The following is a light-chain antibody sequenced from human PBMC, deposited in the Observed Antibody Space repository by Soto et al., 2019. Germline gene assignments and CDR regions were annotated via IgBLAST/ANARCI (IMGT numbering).Light chain of an antibody. V-gene: IGLV2-23*01. CDR3: CSYAGSSTYV. CDR2: EGS. CDR1: SSDVGTYNL. J-gene: IGLJ1*01. Sequence: QSALTQPASVSGSPGQSITISCTGTSSDVGTYNLVSWYQHHPGKAPKLMIYEGSKRPSGVSNRFSGSKSGNTAFLTISGLQDEDEADYYCCSYAGSSTYVFGTGTKVTVL.